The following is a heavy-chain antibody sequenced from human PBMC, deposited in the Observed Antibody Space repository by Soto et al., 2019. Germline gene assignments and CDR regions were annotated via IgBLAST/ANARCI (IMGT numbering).Heavy chain of an antibody. CDR3: TSDPNGDHIGAFDF. V-gene: IGHV3-23*01. CDR1: EFTFSTYA. CDR2: IAGSGVDT. D-gene: IGHD4-17*01. Sequence: EVQVLESGGGLVQPGGSLRLSCADPEFTFSTYAMTWVRQAPGGRLEWVSSIAGSGVDTSYADPVKGRFTVSRDNSKDTLFLRMNSLRVEDTAIYYCTSDPNGDHIGAFDFWGQGIMVTVSS. J-gene: IGHJ3*01.